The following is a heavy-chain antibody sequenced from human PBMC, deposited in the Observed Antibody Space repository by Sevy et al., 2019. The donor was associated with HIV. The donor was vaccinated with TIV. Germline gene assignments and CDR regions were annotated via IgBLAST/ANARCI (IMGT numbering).Heavy chain of an antibody. J-gene: IGHJ5*02. CDR3: VKDGARQQLLYWFDP. D-gene: IGHD3-10*01. CDR2: ISTDGDNT. Sequence: GGSLRLSCSASGFTFSNFAMHWVRQAPGKGLEYVSAISTDGDNTYYADSVKGRFTISRDNSKNTQYLQMSSLRAEDTAVYYCVKDGARQQLLYWFDPWGQGTLVTVSS. V-gene: IGHV3-64D*06. CDR1: GFTFSNFA.